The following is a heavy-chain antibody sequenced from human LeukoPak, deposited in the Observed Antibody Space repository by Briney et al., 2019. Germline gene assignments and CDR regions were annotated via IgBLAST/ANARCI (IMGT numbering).Heavy chain of an antibody. CDR1: GFTFSSYA. CDR3: AKDGSRYSSTWYDY. Sequence: GGSLRLSCAASGFTFSSYATIWVRQAPGKGLEWVSSISSSGDNTYYADSVKGRFTISRDNSMNTLYLQMNSLRAEDTAVYYCAKDGSRYSSTWYDYWGQGTLVTVS. J-gene: IGHJ4*02. V-gene: IGHV3-23*01. CDR2: ISSSGDNT. D-gene: IGHD6-13*01.